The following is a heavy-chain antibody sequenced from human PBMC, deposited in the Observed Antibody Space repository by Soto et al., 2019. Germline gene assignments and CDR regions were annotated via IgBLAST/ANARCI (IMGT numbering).Heavy chain of an antibody. V-gene: IGHV1-46*03. J-gene: IGHJ6*02. CDR2: INPSSGST. Sequence: GASVKVSCKASVNTFTSYYMHWVRQAPGQGLEWMGIINPSSGSTSYAQKFQGRVTMTRDTSTSTVYMELSSLRSEDTAVYYCARDRAPGWAYYYGMDVWGQGTTVTAP. CDR1: VNTFTSYY. D-gene: IGHD1-26*01. CDR3: ARDRAPGWAYYYGMDV.